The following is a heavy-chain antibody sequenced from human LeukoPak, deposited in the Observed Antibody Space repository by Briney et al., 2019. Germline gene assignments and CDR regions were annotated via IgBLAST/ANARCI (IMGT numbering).Heavy chain of an antibody. V-gene: IGHV1-8*01. Sequence: ASVKVSCKASGYTFTTYDINWVRQATGQGLEWMGWMNPNSGNTGYAQKFQGRVTITRDTSASTAYMELSSLRSEDTAVYYCAADDLILGYWGQGTLVTVSS. D-gene: IGHD3/OR15-3a*01. CDR2: MNPNSGNT. CDR3: AADDLILGY. CDR1: GYTFTTYD. J-gene: IGHJ4*02.